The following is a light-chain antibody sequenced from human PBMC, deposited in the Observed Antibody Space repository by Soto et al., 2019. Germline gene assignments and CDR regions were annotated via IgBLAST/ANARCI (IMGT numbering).Light chain of an antibody. V-gene: IGLV2-14*01. J-gene: IGLJ1*01. CDR1: SSDIGGYNF. CDR2: EVS. Sequence: QSALTQPASVSGSPGQSITFSCTGTSSDIGGYNFVSWYQQHPGKAPNLLIYEVSNRPSGVSNRFSGSKSGNTASLTISGLQAEDEADYYCSSYRSSNSYVFGTGTKLTVL. CDR3: SSYRSSNSYV.